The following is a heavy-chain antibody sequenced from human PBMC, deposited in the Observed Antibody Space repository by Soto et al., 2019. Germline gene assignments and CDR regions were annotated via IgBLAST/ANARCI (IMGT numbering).Heavy chain of an antibody. CDR2: IFYSGSA. Sequence: QVQLQESGPGLVKPSQTLSLTCTVSGGSVSSDDHYWNWIRQPPGKGLEWIGYIFYSGSAFYNPSPQSRVTISVETSNNQFSLKMKSVTAADTAVYYCARSPYSYGFNLWGQGTLVTVSS. CDR1: GGSVSSDDHY. D-gene: IGHD5-18*01. V-gene: IGHV4-30-4*01. J-gene: IGHJ4*02. CDR3: ARSPYSYGFNL.